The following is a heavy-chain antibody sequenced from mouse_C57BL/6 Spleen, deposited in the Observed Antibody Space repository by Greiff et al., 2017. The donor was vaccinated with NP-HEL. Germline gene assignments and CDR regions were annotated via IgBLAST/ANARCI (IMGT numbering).Heavy chain of an antibody. CDR3: ARGIGIYDYDVGYAMDY. CDR1: GYTFTDYN. V-gene: IGHV1-18*01. Sequence: VQLQQSGPELVKPGASVKIPCKASGYTFTDYNMDWVKQSHGKSLEWIGDINPNNGGTIYNQKFKGKATLTVDKSSSTAYMELRSLPSEDTAVYYCARGIGIYDYDVGYAMDYWGQGTSVTVSS. D-gene: IGHD2-4*01. J-gene: IGHJ4*01. CDR2: INPNNGGT.